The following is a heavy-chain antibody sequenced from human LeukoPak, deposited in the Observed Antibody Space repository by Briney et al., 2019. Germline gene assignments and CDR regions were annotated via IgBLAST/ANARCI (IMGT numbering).Heavy chain of an antibody. Sequence: GGSLRLSCAASGFIFDDYAMHWVRQAPGKGLEWVSGISWNSGGIGYADSVKGRFTISRDNAKNSLYLRMNSLRAEDTALYYCAKDTAGEPHYYGMDVWSQGTTVTVSS. J-gene: IGHJ6*02. CDR3: AKDTAGEPHYYGMDV. V-gene: IGHV3-9*01. D-gene: IGHD7-27*01. CDR1: GFIFDDYA. CDR2: ISWNSGGI.